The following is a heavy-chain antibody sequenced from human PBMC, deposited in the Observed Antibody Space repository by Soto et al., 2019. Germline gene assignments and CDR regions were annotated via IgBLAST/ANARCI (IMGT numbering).Heavy chain of an antibody. V-gene: IGHV3-23*01. J-gene: IGHJ4*02. CDR2: ISGSGGST. D-gene: IGHD6-13*01. Sequence: EVQLLESGGGLVQPGGSLRLSCAASGFTFSSYAMSWVRQAPGKGLEWVSAISGSGGSTYYADSVKGRFSISRDNSKKTLSLQMNRLSAEDTAVYYCAKDLEAAAGNRPFDYWGRGTLVTVSS. CDR1: GFTFSSYA. CDR3: AKDLEAAAGNRPFDY.